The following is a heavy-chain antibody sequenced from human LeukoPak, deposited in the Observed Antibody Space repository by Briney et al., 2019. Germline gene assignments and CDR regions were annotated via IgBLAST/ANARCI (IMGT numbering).Heavy chain of an antibody. D-gene: IGHD6-19*01. CDR1: GFTFDDYA. CDR2: ITWSSVNI. J-gene: IGHJ4*02. CDR3: AKDKAMAGFYYFDY. V-gene: IGHV3-9*01. Sequence: GRSLRLSCTTSGFTFDDYAMHWVRQVPGKGLEWVSGITWSSVNIGYADSARGRFTISRDNAKNSLYLQMNSLRAEDTALYYCAKDKAMAGFYYFDYWGQGTLVTVSS.